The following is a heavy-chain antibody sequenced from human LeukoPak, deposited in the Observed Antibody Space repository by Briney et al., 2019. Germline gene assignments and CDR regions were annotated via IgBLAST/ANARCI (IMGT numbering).Heavy chain of an antibody. CDR2: TITIRGIA. V-gene: IGHV1-69*02. D-gene: IGHD2-2*01. J-gene: IGHJ4*02. CDR1: GGTFSSYT. Sequence: SVKVSCKASGGTFSSYTISWVRQAPGQVLEFIRTTITIRGIANYAQKFQGRVTITADKSTSTAYMELSSLRSEDTAVYYCASVPALDRIVVVPAARVDYWGQGTMVTVSS. CDR3: ASVPALDRIVVVPAARVDY.